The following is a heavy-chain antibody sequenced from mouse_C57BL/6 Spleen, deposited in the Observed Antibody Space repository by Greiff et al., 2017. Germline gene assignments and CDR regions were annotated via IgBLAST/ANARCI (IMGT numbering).Heavy chain of an antibody. CDR1: GYAFSSYW. CDR2: IYPGDGDT. D-gene: IGHD2-10*02. J-gene: IGHJ4*01. Sequence: QVQLQQSGAELVKPGASVKISCKASGYAFSSYWMNWVKQRPGKGLEWIGQIYPGDGDTNYNGKFKGKATLTADKSSSTAYMQLSSLTSEDSAVYFCARGGYGNPLLDYWGQGTSVTVSS. V-gene: IGHV1-80*01. CDR3: ARGGYGNPLLDY.